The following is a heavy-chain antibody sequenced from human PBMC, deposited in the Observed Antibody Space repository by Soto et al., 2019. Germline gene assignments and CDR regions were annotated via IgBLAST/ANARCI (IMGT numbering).Heavy chain of an antibody. CDR3: ARERTGDRGNYYMDV. J-gene: IGHJ6*03. CDR1: GGSISSGGYY. D-gene: IGHD7-27*01. V-gene: IGHV4-31*03. Sequence: SETLSLTCTVSGGSISSGGYYWSWIRQHPGKGLEWIGYIYYSGSTYYNPSLKSRVTISVDTSKNQFSLKLSSVTAADTAVYYCARERTGDRGNYYMDVWGKGTTVTVSS. CDR2: IYYSGST.